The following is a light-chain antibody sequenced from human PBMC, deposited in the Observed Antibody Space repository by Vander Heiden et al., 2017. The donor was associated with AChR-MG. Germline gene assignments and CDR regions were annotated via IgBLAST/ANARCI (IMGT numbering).Light chain of an antibody. J-gene: IGKJ2*01. CDR3: RQDLQTPYS. CDR1: QSLLQSNGDNY. Sequence: DTVITQSLLSLPVTPAEPASISCRSSQSLLQSNGDNYLDWYLQKPGQSPQLLIYLGSNRASGVPDRFSGSGSGTDFTLKISSVEAEDVGVYYCRQDLQTPYSFGQGTKLEIQ. CDR2: LGS. V-gene: IGKV2-28*01.